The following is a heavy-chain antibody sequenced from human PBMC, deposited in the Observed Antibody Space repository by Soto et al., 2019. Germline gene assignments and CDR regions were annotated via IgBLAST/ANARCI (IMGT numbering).Heavy chain of an antibody. J-gene: IGHJ6*02. CDR2: ISAYNGNT. V-gene: IGHV1-18*04. D-gene: IGHD3-3*02. CDR3: ARQPSRILPGYVYGMDV. Sequence: GASVKVSCKASGYTFTSYGISWVRQAPGQGLEWMGWISAYNGNTNYAQKLQGRVTMTTDTSTSTAYMELRSLRSDDTAVYYCARQPSRILPGYVYGMDVWGQGTTVTVSS. CDR1: GYTFTSYG.